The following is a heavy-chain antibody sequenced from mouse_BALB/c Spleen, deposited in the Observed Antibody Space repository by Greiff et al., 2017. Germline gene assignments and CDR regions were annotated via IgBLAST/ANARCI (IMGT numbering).Heavy chain of an antibody. CDR1: GFTFSSYA. CDR2: ISSGGST. CDR3: ARGRDYDEEGDY. Sequence: EVKLVESGGGLVKPGGSLKLSCAASGFTFSSYAMSWVRQTPEKRLEWVASISSGGSTYYPDSVKGRFTISRDNARNILYLQMSSLRSEDTAMYYWARGRDYDEEGDYWGQGTTLTVSS. J-gene: IGHJ2*01. V-gene: IGHV5-6-5*01. D-gene: IGHD2-4*01.